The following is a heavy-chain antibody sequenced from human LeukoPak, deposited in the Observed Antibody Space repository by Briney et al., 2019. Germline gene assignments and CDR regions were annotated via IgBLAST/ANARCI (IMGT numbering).Heavy chain of an antibody. V-gene: IGHV3-23*01. CDR2: ISGSGGST. Sequence: PGGSLRLSCVASGFTFSSRDWMTWVRQAPGKGLEWVSAISGSGGSTYYADSVKGRFTISRDNSKNTLYLQMNSLRAEDTAVYYCAREHDYSTYFDYWGQGTLVTVSS. D-gene: IGHD4-11*01. CDR3: AREHDYSTYFDY. CDR1: GFTFSSRDW. J-gene: IGHJ4*02.